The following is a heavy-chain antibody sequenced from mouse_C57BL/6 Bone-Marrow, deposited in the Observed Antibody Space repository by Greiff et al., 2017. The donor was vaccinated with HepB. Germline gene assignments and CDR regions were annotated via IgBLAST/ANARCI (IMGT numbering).Heavy chain of an antibody. Sequence: EVQVVESGGGLVKPGGSLKLSCAASGFTFSSYTMSWVRQTPAKRLEWVATISGGGGNTYYPDSVKGRFTISRDNAKNTLYLQMSSLRSEDTALYDCARDDYYAYYVEDWGQGNTVTVTS. J-gene: IGHJ2*01. CDR3: ARDDYYAYYVED. V-gene: IGHV5-9*01. CDR1: GFTFSSYT. CDR2: ISGGGGNT. D-gene: IGHD2-3*01.